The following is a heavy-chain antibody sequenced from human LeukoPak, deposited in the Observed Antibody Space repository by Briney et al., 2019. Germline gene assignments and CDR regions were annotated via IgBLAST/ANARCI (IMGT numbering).Heavy chain of an antibody. J-gene: IGHJ4*02. D-gene: IGHD6-19*01. CDR3: ASLGEQWLVQYLHY. CDR1: GFTFSNYG. Sequence: GGSLRLSCAASGFTFSNYGMSWIRQAPGKGLEWVSYISSSGSTIYYADSVKGRFTISRDNAKNSLYLQMNSLRAEDTAVYYCASLGEQWLVQYLHYWGQGTLVTVSS. V-gene: IGHV3-11*01. CDR2: ISSSGSTI.